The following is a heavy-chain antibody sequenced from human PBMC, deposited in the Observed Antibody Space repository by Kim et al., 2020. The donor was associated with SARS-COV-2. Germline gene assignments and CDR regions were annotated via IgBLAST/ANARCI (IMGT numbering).Heavy chain of an antibody. CDR1: GFTFSSNW. D-gene: IGHD2-15*01. Sequence: GGSLRLSCAASGFTFSSNWMSWVRQAPGKGLEWVAKINEDGSQAYYVNSVEGRFTISRDNAKNLLFLQMNSLRVDDTAIYYYARDRAYSLDYWGQGTRVTVSS. J-gene: IGHJ4*02. CDR2: INEDGSQA. CDR3: ARDRAYSLDY. V-gene: IGHV3-7*01.